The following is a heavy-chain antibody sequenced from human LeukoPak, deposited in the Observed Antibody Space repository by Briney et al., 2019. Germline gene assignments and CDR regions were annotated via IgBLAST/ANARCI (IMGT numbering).Heavy chain of an antibody. CDR3: AAVPTYDSKPFLDY. V-gene: IGHV4-59*01. Sequence: SETLSLTCTVSGGSISSYYWSWIRQPPGKGLEWIGYIYYSGSTNCNPSLKSRGTISVDTSKNQFSLKLSSVTAADTAVYYCAAVPTYDSKPFLDYWGQGTLVTVSS. D-gene: IGHD3-16*01. CDR1: GGSISSYY. CDR2: IYYSGST. J-gene: IGHJ4*02.